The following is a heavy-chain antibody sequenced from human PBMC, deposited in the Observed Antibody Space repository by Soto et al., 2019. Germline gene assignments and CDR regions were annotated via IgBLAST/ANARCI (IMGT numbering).Heavy chain of an antibody. CDR3: AREGEGDGYNFGGYYFDY. V-gene: IGHV3-30-3*01. CDR2: ISYDGSNK. J-gene: IGHJ4*02. CDR1: GFTFSSYA. Sequence: QVQLVESGGGVVQPGRSLRLSCAASGFTFSSYAMHWVRQAPGKGLEWVAVISYDGSNKYYADSVKGRFTISRDNSKNTLYLQRNSLRAEDTAVYYCAREGEGDGYNFGGYYFDYWGQGTLVTVSS. D-gene: IGHD5-12*01.